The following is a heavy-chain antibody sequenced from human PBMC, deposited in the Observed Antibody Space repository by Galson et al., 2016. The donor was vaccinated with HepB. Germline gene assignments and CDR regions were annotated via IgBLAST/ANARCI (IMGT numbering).Heavy chain of an antibody. J-gene: IGHJ6*02. D-gene: IGHD3-16*01. CDR1: GFTFNTYD. CDR2: IGTAGDT. V-gene: IGHV3-13*01. CDR3: ARGGGLPSYYYYGMDV. Sequence: SLRLSCAASGFTFNTYDMHWVRQPTGKGLECVSAIGTAGDTYYPGSVKGRFTISRGNAKNSLYLQMNSLRAGDTAVYYCARGGGLPSYYYYGMDVWGQGTTVTVSS.